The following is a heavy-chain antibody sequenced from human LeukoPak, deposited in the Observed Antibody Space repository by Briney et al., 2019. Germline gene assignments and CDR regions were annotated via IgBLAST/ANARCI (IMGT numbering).Heavy chain of an antibody. CDR1: GFTFSSYA. CDR3: ARSKYDILDY. Sequence: GGSLRLSCAASGFTFSSYAMSWVRQAPGKGLEWVSAISGSGGSTYYADSVKGRFTISRDNSKNTLYLQMNSLRDEDTAVYYRARSKYDILDYWGQGTLVTVSS. J-gene: IGHJ4*02. CDR2: ISGSGGST. V-gene: IGHV3-23*01. D-gene: IGHD3-9*01.